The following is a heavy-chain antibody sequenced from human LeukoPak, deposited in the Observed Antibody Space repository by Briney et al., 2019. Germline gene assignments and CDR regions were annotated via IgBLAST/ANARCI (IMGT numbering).Heavy chain of an antibody. D-gene: IGHD4-11*01. CDR2: IHFSGRT. CDR1: GGSISSYY. CDR3: ARETSKFVSYYDYYMDV. Sequence: SETLSLTCTVSGGSISSYYWSWIPQPPGKGLEWIGYIHFSGRTNSNPSLKSRVSISVATSKNQFSLKLTSVTAADTAVYYCARETSKFVSYYDYYMDVWGKGTTVTVSS. V-gene: IGHV4-59*01. J-gene: IGHJ6*03.